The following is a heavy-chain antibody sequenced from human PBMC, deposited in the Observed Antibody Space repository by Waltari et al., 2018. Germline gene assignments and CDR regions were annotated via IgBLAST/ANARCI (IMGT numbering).Heavy chain of an antibody. Sequence: QLHLVESGGGVVQPGKSLRLSCAASGFNFRYSAIHWVRQAPGKGLEWVAFITYDGKAEYAGSVRGRFTLSRDNSNNTVTLEMNNLRPEDTALYHCAKIPDFWDQGTLVTVSS. CDR2: ITYDGKA. CDR1: GFNFRYSA. J-gene: IGHJ1*01. V-gene: IGHV3-30-3*02. CDR3: AKIPDF. D-gene: IGHD2-21*01.